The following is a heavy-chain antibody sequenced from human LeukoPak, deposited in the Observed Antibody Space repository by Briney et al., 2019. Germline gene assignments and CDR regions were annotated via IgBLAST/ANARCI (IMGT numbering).Heavy chain of an antibody. CDR2: ISSSGSTI. CDR3: AELGITMIGGV. J-gene: IGHJ6*04. V-gene: IGHV3-48*03. D-gene: IGHD3-10*02. CDR1: GFTFSSYE. Sequence: GGTLRLSCAASGFTFSSYEMNWVRQAPGKGLEWVSYISSSGSTIYYADSVKGRFTISRDNAKNSLYLQMNSLRAEDPAVYYCAELGITMIGGVWGKGTTVTISS.